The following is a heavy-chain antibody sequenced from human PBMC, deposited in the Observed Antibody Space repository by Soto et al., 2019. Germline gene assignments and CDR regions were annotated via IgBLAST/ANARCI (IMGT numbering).Heavy chain of an antibody. CDR1: GGTFSSYT. CDR2: IIPILGIA. V-gene: IGHV1-69*04. CDR3: ARDPGHYYDSSGYYGQGSYWYFDL. Sequence: GASVKVSCKASGGTFSSYTISWVRQAPGQGLEWMGRIIPILGIANYAQKFQGRVTITADKSTSTAYMELSSLRSEDTAVYYCARDPGHYYDSSGYYGQGSYWYFDLWGRGTLVTVSS. J-gene: IGHJ2*01. D-gene: IGHD3-22*01.